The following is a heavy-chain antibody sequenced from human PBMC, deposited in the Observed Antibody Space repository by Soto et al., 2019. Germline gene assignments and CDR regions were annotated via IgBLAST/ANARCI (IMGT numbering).Heavy chain of an antibody. Sequence: QLQLQESGPGLVKPSETLSLTCTVSGGSISSSSYYWGWIRQPPGKGLEWIGSIYYSGSTYYNPSLKSRVTISVDTSKNQFSLKLSSVTAADTAVYYCASPMPNYDYIWGSYRLLFDYWGQGTLVTVSS. D-gene: IGHD3-16*02. CDR3: ASPMPNYDYIWGSYRLLFDY. J-gene: IGHJ4*02. V-gene: IGHV4-39*01. CDR2: IYYSGST. CDR1: GGSISSSSYY.